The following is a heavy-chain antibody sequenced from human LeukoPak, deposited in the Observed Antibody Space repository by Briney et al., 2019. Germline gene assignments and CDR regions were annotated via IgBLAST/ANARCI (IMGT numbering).Heavy chain of an antibody. Sequence: SETLSLTCTVSGGSISSYYWSWIRQPPGKGLEWVGYIYYSGSTNYNPSLKSRVTISVDTSKNQFYLKLSSVTAADTAVYYCARSRRSLTHYYYYGMDVWGQGTTVTVSS. J-gene: IGHJ6*02. V-gene: IGHV4-59*01. CDR2: IYYSGST. CDR3: ARSRRSLTHYYYYGMDV. D-gene: IGHD4/OR15-4a*01. CDR1: GGSISSYY.